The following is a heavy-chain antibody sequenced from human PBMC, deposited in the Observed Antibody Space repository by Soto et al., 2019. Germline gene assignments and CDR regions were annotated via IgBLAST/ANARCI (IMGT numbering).Heavy chain of an antibody. J-gene: IGHJ2*01. Sequence: ASVKVSCKASGYTFTSYAMHWVRQAPGQRLEWMGWINAGNGNTTYSQKFQGRVTITRDTSASTAYMELSSLRSEDTAVYYCARGGSLYWYFDLWGRGTLVTVSS. CDR1: GYTFTSYA. CDR3: ARGGSLYWYFDL. CDR2: INAGNGNT. D-gene: IGHD1-26*01. V-gene: IGHV1-3*01.